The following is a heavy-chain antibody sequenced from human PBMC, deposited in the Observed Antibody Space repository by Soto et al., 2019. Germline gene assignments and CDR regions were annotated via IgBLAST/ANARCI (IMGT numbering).Heavy chain of an antibody. CDR1: GGTISSYY. D-gene: IGHD1-26*01. CDR2: IYYSGST. J-gene: IGHJ4*02. Sequence: SETLCLPCTVSGGTISSYYWSWIRQPPGKGLEWIGYIYYSGSTNYNPSLKSRVTISVDTSKNQCSLKLSSVTAADTAVYYCARRYGGNLDYWGLGTLVTVSS. CDR3: ARRYGGNLDY. V-gene: IGHV4-59*08.